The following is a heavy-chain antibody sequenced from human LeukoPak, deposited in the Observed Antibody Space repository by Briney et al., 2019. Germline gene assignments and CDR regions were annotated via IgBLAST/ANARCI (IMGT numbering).Heavy chain of an antibody. CDR2: ISGSGGST. V-gene: IGHV3-23*01. D-gene: IGHD6-13*01. CDR1: GFTFSSYA. J-gene: IGHJ3*02. Sequence: GGSLRLPCAASGFTFSSYAMSWVRQAPGKGLEWVSAISGSGGSTYYADSVKGRFTISRDNSKNTLYLQMNSLRAEDTAVYYCARDSSSWYGAFDIWGQGTMVTVSS. CDR3: ARDSSSWYGAFDI.